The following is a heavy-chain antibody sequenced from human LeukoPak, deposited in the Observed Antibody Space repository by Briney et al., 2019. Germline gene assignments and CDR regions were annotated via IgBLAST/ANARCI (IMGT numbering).Heavy chain of an antibody. CDR1: GYTFTSYY. CDR2: INPSGGNT. J-gene: IGHJ3*02. CDR3: LGLGYCSGGSCPPNAFDI. V-gene: IGHV1-46*01. D-gene: IGHD2-15*01. Sequence: SVKVSCKASGYTFTSYYMHWVRQAPGQRLEWMGIINPSGGNTSYPQKFQGRVTMTRDTSTSTVCMELSSLRSEDTAVYYCLGLGYCSGGSCPPNAFDIWGQGTMVTVSS.